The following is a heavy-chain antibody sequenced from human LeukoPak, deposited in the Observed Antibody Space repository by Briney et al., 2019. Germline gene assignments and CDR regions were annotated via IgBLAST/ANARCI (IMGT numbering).Heavy chain of an antibody. CDR3: AGYCSSTSCYQYLNWFDP. CDR1: GGSISSGGYY. Sequence: SQTLSLTCTVSGGSISSGGYYWSWIRQHPGKGLEWIGYIYYSGSTYYNPSLKSRVTISVDTSKNQFSLKLSSVTAADTAVYYCAGYCSSTSCYQYLNWFDPWGQGTLVTVSS. J-gene: IGHJ5*02. D-gene: IGHD2-2*01. V-gene: IGHV4-31*03. CDR2: IYYSGST.